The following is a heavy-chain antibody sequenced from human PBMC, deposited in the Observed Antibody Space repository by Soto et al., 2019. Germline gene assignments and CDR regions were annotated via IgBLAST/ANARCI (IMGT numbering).Heavy chain of an antibody. D-gene: IGHD2-2*01. CDR3: ARVVFDVGAFDI. V-gene: IGHV4-61*08. J-gene: IGHJ3*02. CDR1: GGSISSGGYY. Sequence: SETLSLTCTVSGGSISSGGYYWSWVRQHPGKGLEWIGYIYYSGSTNYNPSLKSRVTISVDTSKNQFSLKLSSVTAADTAVYYCARVVFDVGAFDIWGQGTMVTVSS. CDR2: IYYSGST.